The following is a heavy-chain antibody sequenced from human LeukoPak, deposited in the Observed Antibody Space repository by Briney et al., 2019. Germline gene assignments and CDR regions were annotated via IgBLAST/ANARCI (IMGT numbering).Heavy chain of an antibody. J-gene: IGHJ6*03. Sequence: PSETLSLTCTVSSGSISSYYWSWIRQPAGEGLEWIGRVYPSGNTNYNPSLESRVTISVDKSKNQFSLKLNSVTAADTAVYYCAREAGTGTTGNCYYYMYVWGKGTTVTVSS. V-gene: IGHV4-4*07. CDR3: AREAGTGTTGNCYYYMYV. CDR1: SGSISSYY. CDR2: VYPSGNT. D-gene: IGHD1-7*01.